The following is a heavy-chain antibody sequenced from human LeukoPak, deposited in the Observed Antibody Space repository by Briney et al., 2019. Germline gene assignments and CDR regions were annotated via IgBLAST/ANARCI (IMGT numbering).Heavy chain of an antibody. D-gene: IGHD2-2*01. CDR3: AIFSSGCSTSSCYLTY. Sequence: SETLSLTCSVSGGSLSSHYWSWIRQPPGKGLELIGHIHDTGSTFYNPSLRGRVTISLDTSNNQFSLKLTSMTAADTAVYYCAIFSSGCSTSSCYLTYWGQGTLVAVS. J-gene: IGHJ4*02. V-gene: IGHV4-59*11. CDR2: IHDTGST. CDR1: GGSLSSHY.